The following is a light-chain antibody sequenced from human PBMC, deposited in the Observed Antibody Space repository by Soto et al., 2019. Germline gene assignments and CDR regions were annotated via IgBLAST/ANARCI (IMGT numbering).Light chain of an antibody. Sequence: EMVVTQSPATLSVSPGERATLSCRASQDVSSNLAWYQQNPGQAPSLLIYGASTRATGTPARFSGSVSGTECPITISSLQSEDYAGYFGQQYMRWPLTFGGGNKVDI. CDR2: GAS. J-gene: IGKJ4*01. V-gene: IGKV3-15*01. CDR3: QQYMRWPLT. CDR1: QDVSSN.